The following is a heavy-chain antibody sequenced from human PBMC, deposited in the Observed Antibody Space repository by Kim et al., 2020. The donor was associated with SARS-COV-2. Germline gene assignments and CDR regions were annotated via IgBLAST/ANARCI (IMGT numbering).Heavy chain of an antibody. J-gene: IGHJ4*02. CDR3: GGGKTGSINDY. D-gene: IGHD1-1*01. V-gene: IGHV3-72*01. CDR2: VRTKSNGYTT. CDR1: GFTFGDQY. Sequence: GGSLRLSCAASGFTFGDQYMDWVRQAPGKGLEWVGRVRTKSNGYTTEYAASVKDRFIVSRDDSKNSLFLQMHSLKTEDTAVYYCGGGKTGSINDYWGQGILVIVSS.